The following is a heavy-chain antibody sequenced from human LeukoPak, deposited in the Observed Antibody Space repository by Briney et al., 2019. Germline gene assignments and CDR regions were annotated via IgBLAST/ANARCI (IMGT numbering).Heavy chain of an antibody. J-gene: IGHJ4*02. D-gene: IGHD6-19*01. CDR2: IYYSGST. CDR1: GGSLTSYY. V-gene: IGHV4-59*01. Sequence: SETLSLTCTASGGSLTSYYWSWIRQPPGKRLEWIGIIYYSGSTNYNPSLKSRVTISVDTSKNQFSLNLSSVTAADAAVYFCARPYRSGWHCSFDYWGQGSLVTVSS. CDR3: ARPYRSGWHCSFDY.